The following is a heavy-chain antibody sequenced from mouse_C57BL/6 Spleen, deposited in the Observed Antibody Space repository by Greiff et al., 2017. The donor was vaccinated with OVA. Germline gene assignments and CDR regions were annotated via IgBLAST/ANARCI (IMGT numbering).Heavy chain of an antibody. CDR2: IYPGSGST. CDR3: ARSLFDGYPFAY. V-gene: IGHV1-55*01. CDR1: GYTFTSYW. J-gene: IGHJ3*01. D-gene: IGHD2-3*01. Sequence: VQLQQSGAELVKPGASVKMSCKASGYTFTSYWITWVKQRPGQGLEWIGDIYPGSGSTNYNEKFKSKATLTVDTSSSTAYMQLSSLTSEDSAVYYCARSLFDGYPFAYWGQGTLVTVSA.